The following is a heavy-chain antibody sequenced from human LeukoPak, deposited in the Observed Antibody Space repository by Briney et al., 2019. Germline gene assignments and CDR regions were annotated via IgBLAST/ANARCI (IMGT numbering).Heavy chain of an antibody. CDR3: AKSSESSSGSSRGYYYYYMDV. J-gene: IGHJ6*03. Sequence: PGGSLRLSCAASGFTFSSYGMSWVRQAPGKGLEWVSAISGSGGSTYYADSVKGRFTISRDNSKNTLYLQMNSLRAEDTAVYYCAKSSESSSGSSRGYYYYYMDVWGKGTTVTISS. CDR1: GFTFSSYG. V-gene: IGHV3-23*01. CDR2: ISGSGGST. D-gene: IGHD3-10*01.